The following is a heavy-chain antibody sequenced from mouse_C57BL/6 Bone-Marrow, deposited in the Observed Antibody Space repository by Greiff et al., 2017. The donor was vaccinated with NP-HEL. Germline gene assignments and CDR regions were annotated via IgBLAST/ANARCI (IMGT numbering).Heavy chain of an antibody. CDR2: IDPANGNT. D-gene: IGHD1-1*01. J-gene: IGHJ2*01. V-gene: IGHV14-3*01. Sequence: EVQLQQSVAELVRPGASVKLSCTASGFNIKNTYMHWVKQRPEQGLEWIGMIDPANGNTKYAPKFQGKATITADTSSNTAYLQLSSLTSEDTAIYYCARGIYYYGSSYEGYFDYWGQGTTLTVSS. CDR1: GFNIKNTY. CDR3: ARGIYYYGSSYEGYFDY.